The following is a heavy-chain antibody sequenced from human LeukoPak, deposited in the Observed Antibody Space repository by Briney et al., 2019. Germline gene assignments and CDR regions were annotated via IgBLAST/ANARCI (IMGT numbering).Heavy chain of an antibody. CDR1: GASISNYY. CDR3: ARVKSSSWSTIDY. Sequence: SETLSLTCTVSGASISNYYWSWIRQSPGKGLEWIGYMLYSGSTNQNPSLRSRVTISVDTSKNQVSLKLSSVTAADTAVYYCARVKSSSWSTIDYWGQGTLVTVSS. J-gene: IGHJ4*02. D-gene: IGHD6-13*01. V-gene: IGHV4-59*08. CDR2: MLYSGST.